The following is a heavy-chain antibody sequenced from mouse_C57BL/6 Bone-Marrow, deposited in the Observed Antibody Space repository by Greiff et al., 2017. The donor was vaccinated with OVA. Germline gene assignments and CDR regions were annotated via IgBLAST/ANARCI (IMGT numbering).Heavy chain of an antibody. CDR1: GFTFSDFY. Sequence: DVHLVESGGGLVQSGRSLRLSCATSGFTFSDFYMEWVRQAPGKGLEWIAASTNKANDYTTEYSASVKGRFIVSRDTSQSILYLQMNALRAEDTAIYYCARDNWDWYFDVWGTGTTVTVSS. J-gene: IGHJ1*03. V-gene: IGHV7-1*01. CDR2: STNKANDYTT. D-gene: IGHD4-1*01. CDR3: ARDNWDWYFDV.